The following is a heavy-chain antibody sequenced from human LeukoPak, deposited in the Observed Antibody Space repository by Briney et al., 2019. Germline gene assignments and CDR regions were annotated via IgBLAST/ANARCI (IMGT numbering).Heavy chain of an antibody. CDR3: ARELGLYYYDSSGILDF. V-gene: IGHV4-59*01. CDR2: IYYSGST. J-gene: IGHJ4*02. D-gene: IGHD3-22*01. Sequence: SETLSLTCTVSGGSITNYYWTWIRQPPGKGLEWIGYIYYSGSTNYNPSLKSRVTISVDTSKNQFSLKLTSVTAADTAVYYCARELGLYYYDSSGILDFWGQGTLVTVSS. CDR1: GGSITNYY.